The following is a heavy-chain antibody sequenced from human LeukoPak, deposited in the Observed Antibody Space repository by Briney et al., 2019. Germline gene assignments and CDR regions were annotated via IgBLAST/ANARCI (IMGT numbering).Heavy chain of an antibody. J-gene: IGHJ6*02. D-gene: IGHD6-19*01. CDR2: IIPIFGTA. CDR1: GYTFTGYY. Sequence: ASVKVSCKASGYTFTGYYMHWVRQAPGQGLEWMGGIIPIFGTANYAQKFQGRVTITADESTSTAYMELSSLRSEDTAVYYCARPEAVAGYHYYYGMDVWGQGTTVTVSS. CDR3: ARPEAVAGYHYYYGMDV. V-gene: IGHV1-69*13.